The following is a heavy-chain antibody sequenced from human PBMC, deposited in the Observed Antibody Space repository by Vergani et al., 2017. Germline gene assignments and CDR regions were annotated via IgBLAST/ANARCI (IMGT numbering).Heavy chain of an antibody. CDR2: IYYSGST. CDR3: ARGLGATTLDY. V-gene: IGHV4-59*01. CDR1: GGSISSYY. J-gene: IGHJ4*02. Sequence: QVQLQESGPGLVKPSETLSLTCTVSGGSISSYYWSWIRQPPGKGLEWIGYIYYSGSTNYNPSLKSRVTISVDTSKNQFSLKLSSVTAADTAVYYCARGLGATTLDYWGQGTLVTVSS. D-gene: IGHD1-26*01.